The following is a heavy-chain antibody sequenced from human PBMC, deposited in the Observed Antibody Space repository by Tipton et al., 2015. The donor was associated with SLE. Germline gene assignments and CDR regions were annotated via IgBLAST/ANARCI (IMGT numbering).Heavy chain of an antibody. CDR3: ARQVTNRWHVVWFDP. D-gene: IGHD2-15*01. J-gene: IGHJ5*02. V-gene: IGHV4-38-2*02. Sequence: TLSLTCTVSGYSISSDYYWGWIRQPPGKGLEWIGSVSHGGSTYYNPSLNSRVTMSVDTSKNQFSLKLSSVTAADTAVYYCARQVTNRWHVVWFDPWGQGTLVTVSS. CDR1: GYSISSDYY. CDR2: VSHGGST.